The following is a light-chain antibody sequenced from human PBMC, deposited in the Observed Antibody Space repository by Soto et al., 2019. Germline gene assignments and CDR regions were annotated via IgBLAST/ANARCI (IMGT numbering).Light chain of an antibody. Sequence: QSVLTQPASVSGSPGQSITISCTGTSSDLGGYNYVSWYQQHPGKAPKLMIYEVSNRPSGFSNRFSGSKSGNTASLTISGLQAEDEADYYCSSYTTSSTHWVFGGGTKLTVL. V-gene: IGLV2-14*01. CDR3: SSYTTSSTHWV. J-gene: IGLJ3*02. CDR2: EVS. CDR1: SSDLGGYNY.